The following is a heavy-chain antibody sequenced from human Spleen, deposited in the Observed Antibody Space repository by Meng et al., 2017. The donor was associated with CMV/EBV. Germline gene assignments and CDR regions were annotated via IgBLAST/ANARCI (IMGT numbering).Heavy chain of an antibody. CDR2: LSAGRGHI. CDR1: GFTFSRYA. V-gene: IGHV3-23*01. CDR3: AKEGYCTNGVCYTNDY. Sequence: GESLKISCAASGFTFSRYAMSWVRQAPGKGLEWVSTLSAGRGHIYYADSVRGRFTISRDNSKNTLYLQMNSLRAEDTAVYYCAKEGYCTNGVCYTNDYWGQGTLVTVSS. D-gene: IGHD2-8*01. J-gene: IGHJ4*02.